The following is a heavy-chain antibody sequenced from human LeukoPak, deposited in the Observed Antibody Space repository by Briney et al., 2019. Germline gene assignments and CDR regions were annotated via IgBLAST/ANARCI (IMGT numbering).Heavy chain of an antibody. V-gene: IGHV3-33*01. CDR1: GLALGIYG. J-gene: IGHJ4*02. D-gene: IGHD1-20*01. CDR3: ARDRNNYYFDY. CDR2: IWNNGRDE. Sequence: PGGPLTLSCAASGLALGIYGMRWVRQAPGKGLEWVAIIWNNGRDEYYADSVKGRFTVSRDNSNNVVYLHMNSERAEDTAVYYCARDRNNYYFDYCGQGTQVTVSS.